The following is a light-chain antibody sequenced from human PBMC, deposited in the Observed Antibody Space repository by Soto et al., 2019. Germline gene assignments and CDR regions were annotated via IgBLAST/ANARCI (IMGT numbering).Light chain of an antibody. CDR2: EVS. Sequence: QSALTQPPSASGSPGQSVTISCTGTSSDVGGYNYVSWYQQHPGKAPKLMIYEVSKRPSGVPDRFSGSKSGNTASLTVSGLQAEDEADYYCSSYEGSNTSFGGGPKLTVL. V-gene: IGLV2-8*01. CDR3: SSYEGSNTS. CDR1: SSDVGGYNY. J-gene: IGLJ2*01.